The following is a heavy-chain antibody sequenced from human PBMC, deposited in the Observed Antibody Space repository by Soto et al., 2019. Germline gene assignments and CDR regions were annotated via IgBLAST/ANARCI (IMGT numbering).Heavy chain of an antibody. CDR3: ARVTAAAGTEWFDP. CDR1: GGSISSYY. CDR2: IYYSGST. J-gene: IGHJ5*02. Sequence: SETLSLTCTVSGGSISSYYWSWIRQPPGKGLEWIGYIYYSGSTNYNPSLKSRVTISVDTSRNQFSLKLSSVTAADTAVYYCARVTAAAGTEWFDPWGQGTLVTVS. V-gene: IGHV4-59*01. D-gene: IGHD6-13*01.